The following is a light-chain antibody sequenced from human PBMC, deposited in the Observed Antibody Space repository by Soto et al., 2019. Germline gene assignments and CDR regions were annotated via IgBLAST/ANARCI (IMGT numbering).Light chain of an antibody. CDR3: HQRSNIYT. CDR1: QSVSSF. Sequence: EIVLTQSPATLSLSPGEAATLSCSASQSVSSFLAWYQQKPGQAPRLLIYDASKRATGIPARFSGSGSGTDFTLTISSLEPEDFAVYYCHQRSNIYTFGPGTKVDIK. CDR2: DAS. V-gene: IGKV3-11*01. J-gene: IGKJ3*01.